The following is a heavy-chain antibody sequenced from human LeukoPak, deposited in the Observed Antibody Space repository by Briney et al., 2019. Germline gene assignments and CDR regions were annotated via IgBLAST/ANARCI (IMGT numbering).Heavy chain of an antibody. D-gene: IGHD3-22*01. CDR1: GGSFSGYY. CDR2: INHSGST. J-gene: IGHJ3*02. V-gene: IGHV4-34*01. CDR3: ARDPFSWDSSGYYTFRAFDI. Sequence: SETLSLTCAVYGGSFSGYYWSWIRQPPGKGLEWIGEINHSGSTNYNPSLKSRVTISVDTSKNQFSLKLSSVTAADTAVYYCARDPFSWDSSGYYTFRAFDIWGQGTMVTVSS.